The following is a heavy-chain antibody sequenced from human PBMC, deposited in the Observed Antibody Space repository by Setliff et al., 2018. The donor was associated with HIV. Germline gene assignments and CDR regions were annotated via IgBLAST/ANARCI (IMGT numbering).Heavy chain of an antibody. CDR1: GFTFSSYD. CDR3: AKHECCGGCYYYMDV. CDR2: ISGCGSGSRT. J-gene: IGHJ6*03. Sequence: GGSLRLSCEASGFTFSSYDFHWVRRAAGKGLEWISGISGCGSGSRTDYVDSVKGRFTISRDNSKNTLYLQLNSLRPEDTAIYYCAKHECCGGCYYYMDVWGKGTTVTV. V-gene: IGHV3-23*01. D-gene: IGHD2-21*01.